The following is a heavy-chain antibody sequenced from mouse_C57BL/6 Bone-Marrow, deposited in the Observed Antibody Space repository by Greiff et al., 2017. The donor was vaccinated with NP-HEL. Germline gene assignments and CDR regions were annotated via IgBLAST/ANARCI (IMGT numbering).Heavy chain of an antibody. D-gene: IGHD1-1*01. CDR2: IDPENGDT. V-gene: IGHV14-4*01. CDR3: TTGASSPDAMDY. Sequence: EVQLQQSGAELVRPGASVKLSCTASGFTFTDDYMHWVKQRPEQGLEWIGWIDPENGDTEYASKFQGKATISADTSSTTAYLQLSSLTSEDTAVYYWTTGASSPDAMDYWGQGTSVTVSS. CDR1: GFTFTDDY. J-gene: IGHJ4*01.